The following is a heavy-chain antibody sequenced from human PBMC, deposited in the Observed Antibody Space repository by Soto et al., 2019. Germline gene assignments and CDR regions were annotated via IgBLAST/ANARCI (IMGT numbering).Heavy chain of an antibody. CDR3: ARDRHSFGY. V-gene: IGHV4-59*01. D-gene: IGHD6-6*01. CDR2: IYSSGST. CDR1: GASISSYY. Sequence: PSETLSLTCTVSGASISSYYWSWIRQPPGKGLEWIGYIYSSGSTNYNPSLKSRVTISVDTSKNQFSLNLSSVTAADTAVYYCARDRHSFGYWGQGTLVTVSS. J-gene: IGHJ4*02.